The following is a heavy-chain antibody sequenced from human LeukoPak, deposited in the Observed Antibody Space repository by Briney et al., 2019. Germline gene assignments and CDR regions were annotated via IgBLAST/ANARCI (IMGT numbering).Heavy chain of an antibody. CDR2: ISSTGNIK. D-gene: IGHD1-1*01. J-gene: IGHJ4*02. Sequence: GGPLRLSCAASGFNFSSTSMHWVRQAPGKGLEGVAGISSTGNIKNFADSVKGRFTISRDNSKNTLYLQMNTLRAEDTSFYYCAKDNSHWLFDYWGRGTLVTVSS. CDR3: AKDNSHWLFDY. CDR1: GFNFSSTS. V-gene: IGHV3-30-3*01.